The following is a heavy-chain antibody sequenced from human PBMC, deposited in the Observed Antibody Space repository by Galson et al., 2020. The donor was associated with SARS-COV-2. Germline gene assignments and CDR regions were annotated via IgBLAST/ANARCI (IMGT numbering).Heavy chain of an antibody. CDR2: IYYSGST. CDR1: GGSISSGDYY. D-gene: IGHD2-2*01. V-gene: IGHV4-30-4*01. J-gene: IGHJ4*02. CDR3: ARETKGYLVVPEG. Sequence: SETLSLTCTVSGGSISSGDYYWSWIRQPPGKGLEWIGYIYYSGSTYYNPSLKSRVTISVDTSKNQFSLKLSSVTAADTAVYYCARETKGYLVVPEGWGQGTLVTVSS.